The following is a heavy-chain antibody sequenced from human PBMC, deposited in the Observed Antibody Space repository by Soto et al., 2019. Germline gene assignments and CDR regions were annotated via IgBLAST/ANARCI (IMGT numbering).Heavy chain of an antibody. CDR2: ISYDGSNE. D-gene: IGHD3-10*01. J-gene: IGHJ4*02. CDR3: ARGASGRFYFDY. Sequence: GGSLRLSCAASGFTFSSYAMHWVRQAPGKGLEWVSVISYDGSNEYYADSVKGRFTISRDNAKNTLYLQMNSLSAEDTALYYCARGASGRFYFDYWGQGTLVTVSS. CDR1: GFTFSSYA. V-gene: IGHV3-30-3*01.